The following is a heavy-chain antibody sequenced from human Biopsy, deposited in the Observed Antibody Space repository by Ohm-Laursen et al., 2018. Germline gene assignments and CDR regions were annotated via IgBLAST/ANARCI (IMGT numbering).Heavy chain of an antibody. J-gene: IGHJ6*02. Sequence: SETLSLTCTVSGGSISSDYWSWIRQPPGKGLEWFGYIYYSGTTDYSPSLKSRVTISIDKSKNQFFLKLNSVTAADTAVYYCARATNSTGWPYYYFYGMDVWGQGTTVTVSS. V-gene: IGHV4-59*01. D-gene: IGHD2/OR15-2a*01. CDR2: IYYSGTT. CDR3: ARATNSTGWPYYYFYGMDV. CDR1: GGSISSDY.